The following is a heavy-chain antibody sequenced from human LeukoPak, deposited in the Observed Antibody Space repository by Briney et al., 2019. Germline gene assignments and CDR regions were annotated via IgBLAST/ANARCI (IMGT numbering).Heavy chain of an antibody. V-gene: IGHV3-23*01. CDR2: ISGSGTST. D-gene: IGHD3-10*01. Sequence: GGSLRLSCAASGFTFSSYAMSWVRQAPGMGLEWVSGISGSGTSTYYADSVKGRFTISRDNSKNRLYLQMNSLRAEDTAVYYCAKTRLLWFGELADIDYWGQGTLVTVSS. CDR3: AKTRLLWFGELADIDY. J-gene: IGHJ4*02. CDR1: GFTFSSYA.